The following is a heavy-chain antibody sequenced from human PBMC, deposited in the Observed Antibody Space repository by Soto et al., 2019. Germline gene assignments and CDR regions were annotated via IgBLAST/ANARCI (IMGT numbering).Heavy chain of an antibody. CDR3: ARDKAEWLRHYYYGMDV. J-gene: IGHJ6*02. CDR2: IYYSGST. V-gene: IGHV4-31*03. D-gene: IGHD5-12*01. Sequence: QVQLQESGPGLVKPSQTLSLTCTVSGGSISSGGYYWSWIRQHPGKGLEWIGYIYYSGSTYYNPSLKSRVTISVDTSKNQFSLKLSSVTAADTAVYYCARDKAEWLRHYYYGMDVWGQGTTVTVSS. CDR1: GGSISSGGYY.